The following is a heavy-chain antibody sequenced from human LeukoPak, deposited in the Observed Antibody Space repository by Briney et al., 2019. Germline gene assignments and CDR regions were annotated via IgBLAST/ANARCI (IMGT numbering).Heavy chain of an antibody. CDR2: IYHSGST. CDR3: ARYRGYSYGRFDY. Sequence: SETLSLTCAVSGGSISSSNWWSWVRQPPGKGLEWIGEIYHSGSTYYNPSLKSRVTISVDRSKNQFSLKLSSVTAADTAVYYCARYRGYSYGRFDYWGQGTLVTVSS. J-gene: IGHJ4*02. CDR1: GGSISSSNW. V-gene: IGHV4-4*02. D-gene: IGHD5-18*01.